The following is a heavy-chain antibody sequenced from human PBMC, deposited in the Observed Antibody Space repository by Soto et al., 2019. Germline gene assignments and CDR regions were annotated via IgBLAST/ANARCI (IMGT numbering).Heavy chain of an antibody. Sequence: PGGSLRLSCAASGFTFSSYAMSWVRQAPGKGLEWVSAISGSGGSTYYADSVKGRFTISRDNSKNTLYLQMNSLRAEDTAVYYCAKGTGYCSGGSCFDYWGQGTLVTVSS. D-gene: IGHD2-15*01. J-gene: IGHJ4*02. CDR3: AKGTGYCSGGSCFDY. V-gene: IGHV3-23*01. CDR2: ISGSGGST. CDR1: GFTFSSYA.